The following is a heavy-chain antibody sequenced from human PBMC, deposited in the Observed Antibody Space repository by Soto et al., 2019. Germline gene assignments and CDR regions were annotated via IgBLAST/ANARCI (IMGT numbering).Heavy chain of an antibody. J-gene: IGHJ4*02. D-gene: IGHD6-19*01. CDR1: GGSISSYY. Sequence: PSETLSLTCTVSGGSISSYYWSWIRQPPGKGLEWIGYIYYSGSTNYNPSLKSRVTISVDTSKNQFSLKLSSVTAADTAVYYCARLQWLATYYFDYWGQGTLVTVSS. V-gene: IGHV4-59*08. CDR3: ARLQWLATYYFDY. CDR2: IYYSGST.